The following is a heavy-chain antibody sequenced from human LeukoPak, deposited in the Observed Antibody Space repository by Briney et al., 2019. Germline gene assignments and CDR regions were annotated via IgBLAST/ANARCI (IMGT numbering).Heavy chain of an antibody. Sequence: GASVKVSCKASGYTFTSYDINWVRQATGQGLEWMGWMNPSSGNTGYAQKFQGRVTMTRNTSISTAYMELSSLRSEDTAVYYCARDGSLVVPAAIRSYYYYGMDVWGQGTTVTVSS. J-gene: IGHJ6*02. V-gene: IGHV1-8*01. CDR2: MNPSSGNT. CDR3: ARDGSLVVPAAIRSYYYYGMDV. D-gene: IGHD2-2*02. CDR1: GYTFTSYD.